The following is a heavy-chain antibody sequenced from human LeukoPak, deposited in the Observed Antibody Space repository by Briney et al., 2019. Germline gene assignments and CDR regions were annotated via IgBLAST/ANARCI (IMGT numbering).Heavy chain of an antibody. V-gene: IGHV1-2*02. Sequence: GASVKVSCKASGYTFTDYYMHWVRQAPGQGLEWMGWINPNSGGTNYAQKFQGRVTMTRDTSISTAYMELSSLRSEDTAVYYCARNWPVAGTFDYWGQGTLVTVSS. CDR1: GYTFTDYY. CDR2: INPNSGGT. J-gene: IGHJ4*02. D-gene: IGHD6-19*01. CDR3: ARNWPVAGTFDY.